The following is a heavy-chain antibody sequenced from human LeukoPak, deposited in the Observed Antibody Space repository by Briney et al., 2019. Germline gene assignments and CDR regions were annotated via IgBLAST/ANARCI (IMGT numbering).Heavy chain of an antibody. CDR1: GYTFTNYA. V-gene: IGHV1-18*01. CDR3: ARGMVRGVNDY. D-gene: IGHD3-10*01. Sequence: ASVKVSCKASGYTFTNYAMHWVRQAPGQGLEWMGWISAYNGNTNYAQKLQGRVTMTTDTSTSTAYMELRSLRSDDTAVYYCARGMVRGVNDYWGQGTLVTVSS. J-gene: IGHJ4*02. CDR2: ISAYNGNT.